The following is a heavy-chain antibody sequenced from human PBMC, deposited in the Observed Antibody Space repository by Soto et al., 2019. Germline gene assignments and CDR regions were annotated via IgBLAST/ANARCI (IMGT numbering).Heavy chain of an antibody. CDR1: GGSISSGGYY. Sequence: SETLSLTCTVSGGSISSGGYYWSWIRQHPGKGLEWLGYIYYSGSTYYNPSLKSRVTISVTTSKNQFSLKLSSVTAADTAVYYCARDLAVVTSLSWVARPTNWFDPWGQGSLVTVSS. V-gene: IGHV4-31*03. J-gene: IGHJ5*02. D-gene: IGHD2-21*02. CDR3: ARDLAVVTSLSWVARPTNWFDP. CDR2: IYYSGST.